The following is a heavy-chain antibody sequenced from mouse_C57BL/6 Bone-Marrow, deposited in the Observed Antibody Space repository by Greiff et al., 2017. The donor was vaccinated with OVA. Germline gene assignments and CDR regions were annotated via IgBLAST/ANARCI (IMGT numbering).Heavy chain of an antibody. V-gene: IGHV1-26*01. Sequence: EVQLQPSGPELVKPGASVKISCKASGYTFPDYYMNWVKQSHGQSLEWIGDINPNNGGTSSNQKFKGKATLTVDKSSSTAYMELRILTSEDSAVYYCARDIGYYGPYYFDYWGQGTTLTVSS. CDR2: INPNNGGT. CDR3: ARDIGYYGPYYFDY. J-gene: IGHJ2*01. D-gene: IGHD1-1*01. CDR1: GYTFPDYY.